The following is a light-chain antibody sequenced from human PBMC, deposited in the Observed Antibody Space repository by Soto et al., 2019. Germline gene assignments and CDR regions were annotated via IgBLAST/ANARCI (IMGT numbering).Light chain of an antibody. CDR2: GAF. Sequence: EIVLTQSPGTLSLSPGERATLSFRASQSVSDNYLAWDQQKPGQAPRLLIYGAFTRATGIPDRFSGSGSGTDFSLTISRLEPEDFAVYYCQQYGSSPPWTFGQGTTVEIK. V-gene: IGKV3-20*01. CDR1: QSVSDNY. J-gene: IGKJ1*01. CDR3: QQYGSSPPWT.